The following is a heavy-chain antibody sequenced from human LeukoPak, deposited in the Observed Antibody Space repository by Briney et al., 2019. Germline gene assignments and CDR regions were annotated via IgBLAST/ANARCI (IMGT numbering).Heavy chain of an antibody. D-gene: IGHD5-18*01. CDR2: IYTSGST. J-gene: IGHJ5*02. CDR3: ARDMLKSYGSNWFDP. Sequence: SETLSLTCTVSGGSISSYYWSWIRQPAGKGLEWIGRIYTSGSTNYNPSLESRVTMSVATSKNQFSLKLSSVTAADAAVYYCARDMLKSYGSNWFDPWGQGTLVTVSS. V-gene: IGHV4-4*07. CDR1: GGSISSYY.